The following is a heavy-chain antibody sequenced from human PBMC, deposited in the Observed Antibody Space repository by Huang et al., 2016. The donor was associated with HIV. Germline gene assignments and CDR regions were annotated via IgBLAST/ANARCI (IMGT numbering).Heavy chain of an antibody. CDR3: AREAIVGATGAFDI. Sequence: QVQLVESGGGVVQPGRSLRLSCAASGFTFSSYAMHWVRQAPGKGLEWVAVISYDGSNKSYADSVKGRFTISRDNSKNTLYLQMNSLRAEDTAVYYCAREAIVGATGAFDIWGQGTMVTVSS. J-gene: IGHJ3*02. CDR1: GFTFSSYA. V-gene: IGHV3-30-3*01. CDR2: ISYDGSNK. D-gene: IGHD1-26*01.